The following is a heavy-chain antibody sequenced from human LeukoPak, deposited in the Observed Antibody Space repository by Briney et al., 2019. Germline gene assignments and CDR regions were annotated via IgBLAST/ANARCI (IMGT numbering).Heavy chain of an antibody. CDR2: MFYTGAT. CDR1: GVSFTSVASC. J-gene: IGHJ3*01. Sequence: PQTLSLSSALSGVSFTSVASCWTCIRQRPGQGLEWLAYMFYTGATSYNPSLKSRPPMSADTSTSQFSLTVNSVSAADTAVYYCARVIVVCANGEEALSPPDAYDVWGQGTVVTVSS. CDR3: ARVIVVCANGEEALSPPDAYDV. D-gene: IGHD3-22*01. V-gene: IGHV4-31*02.